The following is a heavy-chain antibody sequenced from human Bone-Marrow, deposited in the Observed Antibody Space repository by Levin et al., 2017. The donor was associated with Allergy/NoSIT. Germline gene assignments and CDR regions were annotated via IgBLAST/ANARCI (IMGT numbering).Heavy chain of an antibody. CDR1: GFRFSDAW. J-gene: IGHJ4*02. Sequence: PGGSLRLSCAGSGFRFSDAWMSWARQAPGKGLEWVGRIKSRSDGATTDFTTPVKGRFTISRDDSKNTVYLQMSGLRPEDTAMYYCTTDLPHDSIRGRDRYVDYWGQGTRVIVSA. CDR3: TTDLPHDSIRGRDRYVDY. V-gene: IGHV3-15*01. CDR2: IKSRSDGATT. D-gene: IGHD3-16*02.